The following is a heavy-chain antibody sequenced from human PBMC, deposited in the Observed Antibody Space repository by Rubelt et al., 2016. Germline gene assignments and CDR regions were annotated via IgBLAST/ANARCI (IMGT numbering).Heavy chain of an antibody. Sequence: QLQLQESGPGLVKPSETLSLACTVSGGSISSSSYYWGWIRQPPGKGLEWIGSIFYSGSTYYNPSLKSRVTISVDTSKNQFSLKLSSVTAADTAVYYCARLHAAAGTDYWGQGTLVTVSS. CDR1: GGSISSSSYY. V-gene: IGHV4-39*07. CDR2: IFYSGST. D-gene: IGHD6-13*01. CDR3: ARLHAAAGTDY. J-gene: IGHJ4*02.